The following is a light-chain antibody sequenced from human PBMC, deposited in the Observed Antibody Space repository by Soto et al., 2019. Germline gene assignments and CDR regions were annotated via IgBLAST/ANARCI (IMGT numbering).Light chain of an antibody. CDR3: QQANSYPWT. V-gene: IGKV1-12*01. CDR2: GSS. Sequence: EIQMTQSPSSVSASVGDSVTITCRASQGVSDWVAWYQQKPGEAPKLLIYGSSSLLSGVPSRFSGTRSGTDFTLTISSLQPEDFATYYCQQANSYPWTFGQGTKV. CDR1: QGVSDW. J-gene: IGKJ1*01.